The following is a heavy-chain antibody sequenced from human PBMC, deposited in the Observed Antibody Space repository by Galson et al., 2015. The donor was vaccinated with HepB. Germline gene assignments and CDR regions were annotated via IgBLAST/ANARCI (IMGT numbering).Heavy chain of an antibody. CDR1: GFTFSRHA. CDR3: ARVADADYGDHTHFDF. CDR2: ISHSTLYT. D-gene: IGHD4-17*01. J-gene: IGHJ4*02. Sequence: SLRLSCAASGFTFSRHAFHWVRQAPGKGLEWLSYISHSTLYTNYADSVKGRFTISRDNAKNSLFLQINSLRAEDTAVYYCARVADADYGDHTHFDFWGQGVLVTVSS. V-gene: IGHV3-21*05.